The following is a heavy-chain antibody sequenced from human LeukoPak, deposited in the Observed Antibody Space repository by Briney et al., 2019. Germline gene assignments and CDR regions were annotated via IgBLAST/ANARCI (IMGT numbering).Heavy chain of an antibody. Sequence: ASVKVSCKASGYTFTSYAMHWARQAPGQRLEWMGWINAGNGNTKYSQKFQGRVTITRDTSASTAYMELSSLRSEDTAVYYCARSVGRLRLGELSPYYYGMDVWGQGTTVTVSS. D-gene: IGHD3-16*02. CDR1: GYTFTSYA. CDR2: INAGNGNT. V-gene: IGHV1-3*01. CDR3: ARSVGRLRLGELSPYYYGMDV. J-gene: IGHJ6*02.